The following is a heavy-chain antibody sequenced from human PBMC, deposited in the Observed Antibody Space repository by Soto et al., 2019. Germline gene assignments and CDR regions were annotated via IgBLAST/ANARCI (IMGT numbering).Heavy chain of an antibody. CDR3: AGGMTPPGAPAWYYFDS. D-gene: IGHD2-8*02. J-gene: IGHJ4*02. CDR1: GASISGSSY. CDR2: FSLSGTT. V-gene: IGHV4-4*07. Sequence: PSETLSLTCTFSGASISGSSYCSWIRQPAGKGLEWIGRFSLSGTTNYNPSLRSRVTMSADVSKNQFSLRLTSVTAADTALYYCAGGMTPPGAPAWYYFDSWGQGTLVTVSS.